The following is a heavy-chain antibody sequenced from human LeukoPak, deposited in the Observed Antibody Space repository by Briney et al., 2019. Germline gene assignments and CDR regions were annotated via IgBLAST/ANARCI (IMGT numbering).Heavy chain of an antibody. CDR1: GGSFSGYY. J-gene: IGHJ4*02. CDR2: IYYSGST. V-gene: IGHV4-34*09. CDR3: ARDAMALHD. Sequence: SETLSLTCAVYGGSFSGYYWSWIRQPPGKGLEWIGYIYYSGSTYYNPSLKSRVTISVDTSKNQFSLKLSSVTAADTAVYYCARDAMALHDWGQGTLVTVSS. D-gene: IGHD5-24*01.